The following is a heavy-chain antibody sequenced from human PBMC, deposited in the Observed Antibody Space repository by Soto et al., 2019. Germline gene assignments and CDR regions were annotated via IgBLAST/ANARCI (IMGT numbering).Heavy chain of an antibody. D-gene: IGHD6-19*01. CDR2: MNPNSGGT. CDR3: ARGTGGGWSNWFGP. V-gene: IGHV1-2*02. J-gene: IGHJ5*02. CDR1: GYTFTGDY. Sequence: GASVKVSCKASGYTFTGDYMHWVRQAPGQGLDCMGWMNPNSGGTDYAQKFQGRVTMTRDTSISTAYMELSRLRSGDTAVYYCARGTGGGWSNWFGPWGQGTLVTVSS.